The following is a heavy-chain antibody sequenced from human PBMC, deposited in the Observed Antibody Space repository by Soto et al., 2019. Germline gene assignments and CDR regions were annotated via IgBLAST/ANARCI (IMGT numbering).Heavy chain of an antibody. CDR2: ISGYNGNT. CDR3: ARGGIHFADSSGHAFDS. CDR1: GYTFSNFG. V-gene: IGHV1-18*01. Sequence: QVQLVQSGAEVMTPGASVKVSCKASGYTFSNFGLSWVRQAPGQGLEWMGWISGYNGNTNSAERFQGRVTMTTDTSTSTAYMEVRSLTSDDTAVYYCARGGIHFADSSGHAFDSWGQGTLISVTS. D-gene: IGHD3-22*01. J-gene: IGHJ4*02.